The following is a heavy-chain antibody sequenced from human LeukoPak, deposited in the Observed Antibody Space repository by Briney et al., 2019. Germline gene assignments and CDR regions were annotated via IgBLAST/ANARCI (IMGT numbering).Heavy chain of an antibody. J-gene: IGHJ6*02. CDR2: ISTTSATI. CDR3: ARVGADYYYGMDV. V-gene: IGHV3-48*04. CDR1: GFSFSDYD. D-gene: IGHD3-16*01. Sequence: GGSLRLSCAASGFSFSDYDMNWVRLAPGKGLEWAAWISTTSATIYYADSVKGRFTISRDNAKNSLYLQMNSLRAEDTAVYYCARVGADYYYGMDVWGQGTTVTVSS.